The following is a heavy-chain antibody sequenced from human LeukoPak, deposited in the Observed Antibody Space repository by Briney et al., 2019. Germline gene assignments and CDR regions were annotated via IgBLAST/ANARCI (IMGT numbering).Heavy chain of an antibody. Sequence: PSETLSLTCAVYGRSFSDYRWSWIRHPPGKGLQWVGEVNHHGRTDYSPSLTSRVTISVDTSKSQFYLKLTSVTAADTAVYFCARGHISMDPQIVWTGYYRTDWFDPWGQGTLVTVSS. J-gene: IGHJ5*02. D-gene: IGHD3/OR15-3a*01. CDR2: VNHHGRT. CDR3: ARGHISMDPQIVWTGYYRTDWFDP. V-gene: IGHV4-34*01. CDR1: GRSFSDYR.